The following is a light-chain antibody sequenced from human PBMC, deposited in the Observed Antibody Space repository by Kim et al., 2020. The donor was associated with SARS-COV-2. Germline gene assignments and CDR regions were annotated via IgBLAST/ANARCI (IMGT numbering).Light chain of an antibody. CDR3: CAYAGTYYI. CDR2: EVS. Sequence: PGQPVTISCTGTSSDVGKYKYVSWYHQHPGKAPKLIISEVSKRPAGVPDRFSGSKSGNTASLTIPGLQAEDEADYYCCAYAGTYYIFGTGTKVTVL. CDR1: SSDVGKYKY. J-gene: IGLJ1*01. V-gene: IGLV2-11*01.